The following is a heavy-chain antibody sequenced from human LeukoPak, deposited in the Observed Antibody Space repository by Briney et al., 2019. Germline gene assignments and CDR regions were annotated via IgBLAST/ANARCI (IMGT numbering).Heavy chain of an antibody. CDR2: IIPIFGTA. J-gene: IGHJ6*03. CDR3: TRVSYCSGGSCYLGGYYYYYMDV. D-gene: IGHD2-15*01. V-gene: IGHV1-69*05. Sequence: SVKVSCKASGGTFSSYAISWVRQAPGQGLEWMGGIIPIFGTANYAQKFQGRVTITTDESTSTAYMELSRLRSEDTAVYSWTRVSYCSGGSCYLGGYYYYYMDVWGKGTTVTVSS. CDR1: GGTFSSYA.